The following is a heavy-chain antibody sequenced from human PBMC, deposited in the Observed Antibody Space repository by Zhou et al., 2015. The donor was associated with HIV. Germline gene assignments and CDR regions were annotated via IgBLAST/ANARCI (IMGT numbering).Heavy chain of an antibody. CDR3: ARDFGSYDSSGYETDY. D-gene: IGHD3-22*01. Sequence: QVQLVQSGAEEKKPGASVKVSCKASGYTFTSYAMHWVRQAPGQRLEWMGWINAGNGNTKYSQKFQGRVTITRDTSASTAYMELSSLRSEDTAVYYCARDFGSYDSSGYETDYWGQGTLGHRLL. V-gene: IGHV1-3*05. CDR1: GYTFTSYA. J-gene: IGHJ4*02. CDR2: INAGNGNT.